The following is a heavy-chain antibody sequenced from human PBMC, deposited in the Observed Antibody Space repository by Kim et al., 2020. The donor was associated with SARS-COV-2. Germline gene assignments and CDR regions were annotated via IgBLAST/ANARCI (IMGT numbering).Heavy chain of an antibody. D-gene: IGHD6-13*01. CDR1: GFTFSSYA. J-gene: IGHJ4*02. CDR3: ARDSGSAAAGIFDY. V-gene: IGHV3-64*01. CDR2: ISSNGGST. Sequence: GGSLRLSCAASGFTFSSYAMHWVRQAPGKGLEYVSAISSNGGSTYYANSVKGRFTISRDNSKNTLYLQMGSLRAEDMAVYYCARDSGSAAAGIFDYWGQGPLVTVSS.